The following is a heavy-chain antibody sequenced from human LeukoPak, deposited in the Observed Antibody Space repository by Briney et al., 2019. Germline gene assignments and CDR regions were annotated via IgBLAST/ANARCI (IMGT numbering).Heavy chain of an antibody. CDR2: ISSSSSYI. J-gene: IGHJ6*02. D-gene: IGHD5-12*01. CDR1: GFTFSSYS. V-gene: IGHV3-21*01. CDR3: ARDRGYDSDYYYGMDV. Sequence: GGSLRLSCAASGFTFSSYSMNWVRQAPGKGLEWVSSISSSSSYIYYADPVKGRFTTSRDNAKNSLYLQMNSLRAEDTAVYYCARDRGYDSDYYYGMDVWGQGTTVTVSS.